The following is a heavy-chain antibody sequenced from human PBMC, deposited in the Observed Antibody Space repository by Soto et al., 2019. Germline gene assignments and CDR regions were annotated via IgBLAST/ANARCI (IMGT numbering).Heavy chain of an antibody. CDR1: GGSISSSNW. CDR3: ARSPDSSGYYPRWYYYGMDV. V-gene: IGHV4-4*02. Sequence: PSETLSLTCAVSGGSISSSNWWSWVRQPPGKGLEWIGEIYHSGSTNYNPSLKSRVTISVDKSKNQFSRKLSSVTAADTAVYYCARSPDSSGYYPRWYYYGMDVWGQGTTVTVSS. J-gene: IGHJ6*02. CDR2: IYHSGST. D-gene: IGHD3-22*01.